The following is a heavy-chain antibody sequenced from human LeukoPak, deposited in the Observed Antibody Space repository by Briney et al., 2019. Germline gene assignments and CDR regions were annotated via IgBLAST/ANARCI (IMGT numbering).Heavy chain of an antibody. CDR2: ISSSSSYI. CDR3: ARGPGHSSSWYYFQH. CDR1: GFTFSSYS. Sequence: PGGSLRLSCAASGFTFSSYSMNWVRQAPGKGLEWVSSISSSSSYIYYADSVKGRFTISRDNAKNSLYLQMNSLRAEDTAVYYCARGPGHSSSWYYFQHWGQGTLVTVSS. D-gene: IGHD6-13*01. V-gene: IGHV3-21*01. J-gene: IGHJ1*01.